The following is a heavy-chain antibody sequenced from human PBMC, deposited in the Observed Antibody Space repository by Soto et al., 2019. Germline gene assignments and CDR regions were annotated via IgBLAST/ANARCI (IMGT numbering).Heavy chain of an antibody. CDR3: ASSKYYYDSSGYPRPDAFDI. V-gene: IGHV4-59*01. D-gene: IGHD3-22*01. CDR2: IYYSGST. CDR1: GGSISSYY. Sequence: SETLSLTCTVTGGSISSYYRSWIQQPPGKGLEWIGYIYYSGSTNYNPSLKSRVTISVDTSKNQFSLKLSSVTAADTAVYYCASSKYYYDSSGYPRPDAFDIWGQGTMVT. J-gene: IGHJ3*02.